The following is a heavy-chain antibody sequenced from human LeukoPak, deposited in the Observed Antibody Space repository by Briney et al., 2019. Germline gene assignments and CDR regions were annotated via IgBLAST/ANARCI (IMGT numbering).Heavy chain of an antibody. D-gene: IGHD1-26*01. CDR3: ARDIWETSPRDY. V-gene: IGHV1-2*02. J-gene: IGHJ4*02. CDR1: GYTFTGYY. Sequence: ASVKVSCKASGYTFTGYYMHWVRQAPGQGLEWMGWINPNSGGTNYAQKFQGRVTMTRDTSTSTAYMELRSLRSDDTAVYYCARDIWETSPRDYWGQGTLVTVSS. CDR2: INPNSGGT.